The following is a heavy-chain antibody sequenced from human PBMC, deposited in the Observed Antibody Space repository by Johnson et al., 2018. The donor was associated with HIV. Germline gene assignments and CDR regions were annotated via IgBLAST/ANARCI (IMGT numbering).Heavy chain of an antibody. CDR2: ISGSGSTI. J-gene: IGHJ3*02. CDR1: GITFSDYA. CDR3: ARGDHYDSSGFYFGAAFDS. V-gene: IGHV3-11*01. D-gene: IGHD3-22*01. Sequence: QVQLVESGGGVVQPGRSLRLSCAASGITFSDYAMHWVRQAPGKGLELVSAISGSGSTIYYADSVKGRFTISRDNAKNSLYLQLNSLRAEDTAVYYCARGDHYDSSGFYFGAAFDSWGQGTMVTVSS.